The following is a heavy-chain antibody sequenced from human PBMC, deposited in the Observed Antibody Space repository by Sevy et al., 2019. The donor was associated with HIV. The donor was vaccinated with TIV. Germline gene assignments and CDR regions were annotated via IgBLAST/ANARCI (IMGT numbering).Heavy chain of an antibody. Sequence: GGSLRLSCAASGFNFSNYVLHWVRQAPGKGLEWVTFISSYGNEADYVDSVKGRFTISRDDSKNTLYLQMNSLRPEDTAVYDCARSILAGAGSYGMDVWGQGTTVTVSS. CDR3: ARSILAGAGSYGMDV. CDR2: ISSYGNEA. J-gene: IGHJ6*02. V-gene: IGHV3-30*03. CDR1: GFNFSNYV. D-gene: IGHD6-19*01.